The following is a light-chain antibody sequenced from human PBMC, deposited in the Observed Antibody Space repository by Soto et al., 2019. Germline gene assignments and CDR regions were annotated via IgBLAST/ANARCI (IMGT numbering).Light chain of an antibody. CDR2: DVT. V-gene: IGLV2-23*02. J-gene: IGLJ2*01. Sequence: QSVLTQPASVSGSPGQSITMSCNGISSDVGSYYLVSWYQQHPGKAPKLIIYDVTKRPSGVPDRFSGSKSGDTASLTISGLQSEDEAEYYCCSYAGTHTFVIFGAGTKLTVL. CDR1: SSDVGSYYL. CDR3: CSYAGTHTFVI.